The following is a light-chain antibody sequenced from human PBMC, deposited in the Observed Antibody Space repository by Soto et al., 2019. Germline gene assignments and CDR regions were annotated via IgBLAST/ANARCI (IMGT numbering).Light chain of an antibody. CDR2: DDS. J-gene: IGLJ3*02. Sequence: SYELTQPPSVSVAPGQTARITCGGNNIGRKTVHWYQQKEGQAPVVVLYDDSDRPSGIPERFSGSNAGNAATLTISRVEAGDEADYYCQVWDSSSVHWVFGGGTKLTVL. CDR1: NIGRKT. V-gene: IGLV3-21*02. CDR3: QVWDSSSVHWV.